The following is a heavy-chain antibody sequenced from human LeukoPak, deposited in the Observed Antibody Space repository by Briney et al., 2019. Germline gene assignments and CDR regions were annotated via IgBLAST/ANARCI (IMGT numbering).Heavy chain of an antibody. V-gene: IGHV3-7*01. CDR1: GFMFSSYW. CDR2: IKKDGSEK. Sequence: GGSLRLSCAASGFMFSSYWMSWVRQAPGKGLEWVANIKKDGSEKYYVDSVKGRFTISRDNAKTSLYLQMISLRAEDTAVYYFARHLSGVTGYTYGRGIDYWGQGTLVTVSS. D-gene: IGHD5-18*01. J-gene: IGHJ4*02. CDR3: ARHLSGVTGYTYGRGIDY.